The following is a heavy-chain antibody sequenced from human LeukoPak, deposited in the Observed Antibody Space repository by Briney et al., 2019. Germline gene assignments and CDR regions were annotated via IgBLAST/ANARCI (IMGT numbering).Heavy chain of an antibody. CDR1: GYTFTSYA. J-gene: IGHJ6*02. D-gene: IGHD6-19*01. CDR2: INAGNGNT. V-gene: IGHV1-3*01. Sequence: ASVKVSCKASGYTFTSYAMHWVRQAPGQRLEWMGWINAGNGNTKYSQKFQGRVTITRDTSASTAYMELSSLRSEDTAVYYCARYSLYSSGWYDYYYGMDVWGQGTTVTVSS. CDR3: ARYSLYSSGWYDYYYGMDV.